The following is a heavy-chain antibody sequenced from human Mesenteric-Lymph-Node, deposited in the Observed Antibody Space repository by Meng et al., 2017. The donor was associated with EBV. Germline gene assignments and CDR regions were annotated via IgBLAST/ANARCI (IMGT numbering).Heavy chain of an antibody. Sequence: QIPLKESGPTLVKPAQTLTLTCTFSGFSLTTRGVGVGWVRQPPGKALEWLALIYWDDDRRFTPSLKNRLTIAKDTSRDQVFLTLTDMDPVDTGTYYCAFSRLGDYFDSWGQGTLVTVSS. CDR1: GFSLTTRGVG. J-gene: IGHJ4*02. CDR3: AFSRLGDYFDS. V-gene: IGHV2-5*02. D-gene: IGHD3-10*01. CDR2: IYWDDDR.